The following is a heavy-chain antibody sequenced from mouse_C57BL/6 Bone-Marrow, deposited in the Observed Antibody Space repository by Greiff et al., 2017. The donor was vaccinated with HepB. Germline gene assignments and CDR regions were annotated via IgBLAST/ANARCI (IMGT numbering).Heavy chain of an antibody. CDR3: SRQITTVVANYAMDY. V-gene: IGHV2-6-1*01. D-gene: IGHD1-1*01. CDR1: GFSLTSYG. J-gene: IGHJ4*01. Sequence: QVQLQQSGPGLVAPSQSLSITCTVSGFSLTSYGVHWVRQPPGKGLEWLVVIWSDGSTTYNSALKSRLSISKDNSKSHVFLKMNSLQTDDTAMYYWSRQITTVVANYAMDYWGQGTSVTVSS. CDR2: IWSDGST.